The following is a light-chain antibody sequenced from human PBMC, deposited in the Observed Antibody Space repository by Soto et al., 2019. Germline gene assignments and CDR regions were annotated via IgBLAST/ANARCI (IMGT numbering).Light chain of an antibody. V-gene: IGKV3-11*01. J-gene: IGKJ1*01. Sequence: EIVLTQSPATLSLSPGERATLSCRASQSVSDYLAWYQQKPGQPPRLLIYDASKRATGIPPRFSGSGSTTDFTLTISSLEPEDFAVYYCQQYYTTSPTFGQGTKVEIK. CDR1: QSVSDY. CDR3: QQYYTTSPT. CDR2: DAS.